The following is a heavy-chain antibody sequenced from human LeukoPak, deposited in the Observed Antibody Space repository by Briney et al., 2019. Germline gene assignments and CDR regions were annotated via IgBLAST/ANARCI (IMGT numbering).Heavy chain of an antibody. CDR2: IIPIFGTA. V-gene: IGHV1-69*06. CDR1: GGTFSSYA. J-gene: IGHJ6*03. D-gene: IGHD2-15*01. CDR3: ARGLDIVVVVAATPDYYYYMDV. Sequence: SVKVSCKASGGTFSSYAISWVRQAPGQGLEWMGGIIPIFGTANYAQKFQGRVTITADKSTSTAYMELSSLRSEDTAVYYCARGLDIVVVVAATPDYYYYMDVWGKGTTVTVSS.